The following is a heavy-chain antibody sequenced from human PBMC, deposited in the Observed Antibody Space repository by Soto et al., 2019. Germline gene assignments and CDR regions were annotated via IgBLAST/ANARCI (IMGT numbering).Heavy chain of an antibody. CDR1: GDTFSSYA. J-gene: IGHJ6*02. V-gene: IGHV1-69*01. D-gene: IGHD3-22*01. Sequence: QVQLVQSGAEVKKPGSSVKVSCKASGDTFSSYAISWVRQAPGQGLEWMGGIIPIFGTANYAQKFQGRVTITADESTSTDYIELSSLRAEDTAVYYCARDRSGYRSRAAPMDVWGQGTTVTVSS. CDR2: IIPIFGTA. CDR3: ARDRSGYRSRAAPMDV.